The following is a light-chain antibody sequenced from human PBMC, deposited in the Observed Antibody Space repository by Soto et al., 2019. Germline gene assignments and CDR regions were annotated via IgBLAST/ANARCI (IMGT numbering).Light chain of an antibody. CDR2: RAS. CDR3: QQYNNWPRT. Sequence: EIVMTQSPATLSVSPGERATLSCRASQSVSSKLAWYQQKPGQAPRLLIYRASTRATDIPARFSGSGSGTEFTLTISSLQSEDFAVYYCQQYNNWPRTFGQGTKVDI. V-gene: IGKV3-15*01. J-gene: IGKJ1*01. CDR1: QSVSSK.